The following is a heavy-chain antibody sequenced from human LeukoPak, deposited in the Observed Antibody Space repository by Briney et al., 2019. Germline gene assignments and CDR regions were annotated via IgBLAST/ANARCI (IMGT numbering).Heavy chain of an antibody. D-gene: IGHD1-26*01. V-gene: IGHV4-38-2*02. J-gene: IGHJ4*02. CDR1: GYSISSGYY. CDR2: IYYSGST. Sequence: SETLSLTCTVSGYSISSGYYWGWIRQPPGKGLEWIGSIYYSGSTYYNPSLKSRVTISVDTSKNQFSLKLSSVTAADTAVYYCARHRGGSYFNYWGQGTLVTVSS. CDR3: ARHRGGSYFNY.